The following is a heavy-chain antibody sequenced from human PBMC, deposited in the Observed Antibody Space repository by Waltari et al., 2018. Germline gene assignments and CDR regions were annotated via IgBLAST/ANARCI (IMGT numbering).Heavy chain of an antibody. D-gene: IGHD6-13*01. CDR3: ARGEASSSWTTYYFDY. CDR1: GGTFSSYA. CDR2: IIPIFGTA. Sequence: QVQLVQSGAEVKKPGSSGKVSCKASGGTFSSYAISWVRQAPGQGLEWMGRIIPIFGTANYAQKFQGRVTITADKSTSTAYMELSSLRSEDTAVYYCARGEASSSWTTYYFDYWGQGTLVTVSS. V-gene: IGHV1-69*13. J-gene: IGHJ4*02.